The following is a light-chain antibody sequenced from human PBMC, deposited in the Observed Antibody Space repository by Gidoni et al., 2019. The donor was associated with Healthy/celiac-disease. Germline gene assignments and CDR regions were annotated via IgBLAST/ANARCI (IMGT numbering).Light chain of an antibody. CDR1: QSVSSSY. CDR2: GAS. J-gene: IGKJ2*01. CDR3: QQYGSSPYT. Sequence: PVERATLSCRASQSVSSSYLAWYQQKPGQAPRLLIYGASSRATGIPDRFSGSGSGTDFTLTISRLEPEDFAVYYCQQYGSSPYTFGQGTKLEIK. V-gene: IGKV3-20*01.